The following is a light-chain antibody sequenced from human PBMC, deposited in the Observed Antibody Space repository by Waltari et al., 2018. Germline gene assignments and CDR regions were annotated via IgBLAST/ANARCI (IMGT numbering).Light chain of an antibody. CDR1: SSDIGPNT. CDR2: TDA. J-gene: IGLJ3*02. CDR3: AAWHDSLNGWV. V-gene: IGLV1-44*01. Sequence: QSVLTQPPSASGTPGQRVTISCSGSSSDIGPNTVSWYQQVPGTAPKLLIYTDAQRPSGVPARFSGSKSGTSASRAINGLQSEDEAYYYCAAWHDSLNGWVFGGGTKLTVL.